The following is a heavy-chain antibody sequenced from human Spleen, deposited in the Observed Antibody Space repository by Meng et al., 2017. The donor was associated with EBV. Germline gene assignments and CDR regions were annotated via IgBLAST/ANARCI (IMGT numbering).Heavy chain of an antibody. CDR2: INYSGGT. V-gene: IGHV4-34*01. D-gene: IGHD5-12*01. CDR1: GGSFSGYD. Sequence: QVELQEGGAVLLMASASLSLTCAVYGGSFSGYDWTWICQRPGKGLEWIGNINYSGGTNYNPSPKSRVSISVDMSKNQFTLNLRSATAADTAVYYCARGEYSGYNYPDWGQGTLVTVSS. J-gene: IGHJ4*02. CDR3: ARGEYSGYNYPD.